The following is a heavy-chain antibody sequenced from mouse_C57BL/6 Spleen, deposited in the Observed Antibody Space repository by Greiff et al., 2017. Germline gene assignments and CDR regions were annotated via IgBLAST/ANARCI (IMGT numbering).Heavy chain of an antibody. Sequence: EVKVVESGGGLVKPGGSLKLSCAASGFTFSDYGMHWVRQAPEKGLEWVAYISSGSSTIYYADTVKGRFTISRDNAKNTLFLQMTSLRSEDTAMYYCASGDDFPYPYAMDYWGQGTSVTVSS. CDR3: ASGDDFPYPYAMDY. J-gene: IGHJ4*01. CDR2: ISSGSSTI. V-gene: IGHV5-17*01. CDR1: GFTFSDYG. D-gene: IGHD2-4*01.